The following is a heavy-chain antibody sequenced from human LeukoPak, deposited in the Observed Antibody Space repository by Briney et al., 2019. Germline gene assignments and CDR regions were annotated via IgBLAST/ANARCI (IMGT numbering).Heavy chain of an antibody. CDR3: ARGEGYCSGGSCLDHFDY. CDR1: GGSISSVGYY. Sequence: SETLSLTCTVSGGSISSVGYYWSWIRQHPRKGLEWIGYIYYSGSTYYNPSLKSRVTISVDTSKNQFSLKLSSVTAADTAVYYCARGEGYCSGGSCLDHFDYWGQGTLVTVSS. CDR2: IYYSGST. D-gene: IGHD2-15*01. J-gene: IGHJ4*02. V-gene: IGHV4-31*03.